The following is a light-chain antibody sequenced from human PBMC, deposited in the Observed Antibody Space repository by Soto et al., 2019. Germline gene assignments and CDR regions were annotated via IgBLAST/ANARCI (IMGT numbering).Light chain of an antibody. Sequence: ETVMTQSPATLSVSPGESATLSCRASHSVGSTLAWYQQKPGQAPRLLMYDTSTRATGIPARFSGSGSGTEFTLTISSLQSEDFAVYYCQQYNNWPITFGQGTRLEIK. CDR2: DTS. CDR3: QQYNNWPIT. J-gene: IGKJ5*01. CDR1: HSVGST. V-gene: IGKV3-15*01.